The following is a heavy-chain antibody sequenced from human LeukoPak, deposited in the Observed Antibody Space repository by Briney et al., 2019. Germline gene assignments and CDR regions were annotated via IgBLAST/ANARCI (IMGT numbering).Heavy chain of an antibody. D-gene: IGHD2-2*01. CDR2: VGPRNSAA. CDR3: AREGSDQLSKDFDY. Sequence: ASVKVSCKSSGFTFTGHYIHWVRRAPGQGLEWMGYVGPRNSAASYAEKFQGRVTMTRDTSLSTAYMELSRLTSDDTAVYYCAREGSDQLSKDFDYWGQGTLVTVSS. V-gene: IGHV1-2*02. J-gene: IGHJ4*02. CDR1: GFTFTGHY.